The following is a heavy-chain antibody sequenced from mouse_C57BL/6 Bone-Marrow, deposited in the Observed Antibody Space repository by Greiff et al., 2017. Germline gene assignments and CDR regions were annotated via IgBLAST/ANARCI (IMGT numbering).Heavy chain of an antibody. CDR1: GYTFNEYT. J-gene: IGHJ2*01. CDR3: ARHGTTVGYFDY. Sequence: VQLQQSGAELVKPGASVKLSCKASGYTFNEYTIYWVKQRSGQGLEWIGWFYPGSGSIKYNEKFKDKATLTADKSSGTVYMELSRLTSEDSAVYVVARHGTTVGYFDYWGQGTTLTVSS. V-gene: IGHV1-62-2*01. D-gene: IGHD1-1*01. CDR2: FYPGSGSI.